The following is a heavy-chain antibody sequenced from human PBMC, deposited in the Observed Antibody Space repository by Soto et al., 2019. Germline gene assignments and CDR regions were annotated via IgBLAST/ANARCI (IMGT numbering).Heavy chain of an antibody. Sequence: ASVKVSCKASGGTFSSYAISWVRQAPGQGLEWMGGIIPIFGTANYAQKFQGRVTITADESTSTAYMELSSLRSEDTAVYYCALIGGVPAALANCFDPWGQGTLVTGSS. CDR1: GGTFSSYA. J-gene: IGHJ5*02. CDR3: ALIGGVPAALANCFDP. D-gene: IGHD2-2*01. CDR2: IIPIFGTA. V-gene: IGHV1-69*01.